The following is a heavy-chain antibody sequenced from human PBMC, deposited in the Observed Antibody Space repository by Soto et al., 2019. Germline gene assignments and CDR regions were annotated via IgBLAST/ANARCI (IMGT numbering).Heavy chain of an antibody. Sequence: ASVKVSCKASGGTFSSYAISWVRQAPGQGLEWMGGIIPIFGTANYAQKFQGGVTITADESTSTAYMELSSLRSEDTGVYYCARGSGGYYHNWGQGTLVTVSS. D-gene: IGHD3-22*01. CDR1: GGTFSSYA. CDR3: ARGSGGYYHN. J-gene: IGHJ4*02. V-gene: IGHV1-69*13. CDR2: IIPIFGTA.